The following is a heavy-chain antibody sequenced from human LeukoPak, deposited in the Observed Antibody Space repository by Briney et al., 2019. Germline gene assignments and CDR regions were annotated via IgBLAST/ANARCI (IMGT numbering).Heavy chain of an antibody. D-gene: IGHD2-15*01. CDR2: IKEDGSDK. CDR3: ARDSRPRGGSCFDN. J-gene: IGHJ4*02. CDR1: GFSFNEYW. Sequence: GGSLRLSCAASGFSFNEYWMSWVRQAPGKGPEWVANIKEDGSDKYYIDSVKGRFTISRDDGTNSVFLEMNSLRPEDTGLYYCARDSRPRGGSCFDNWGQGTLATVSS. V-gene: IGHV3-7*01.